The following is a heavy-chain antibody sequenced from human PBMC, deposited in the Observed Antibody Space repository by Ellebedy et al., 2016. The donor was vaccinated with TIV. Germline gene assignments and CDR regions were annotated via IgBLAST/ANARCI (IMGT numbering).Heavy chain of an antibody. D-gene: IGHD3-3*01. CDR3: AKGGSKSGYSFDL. Sequence: PGGSLRLSCAASGFTFSNYHMHWVRQAPGKGLEWVALIWSDGSLNYYADSVKGRFTLSRDSSKNTLYLQMNSLRAEDKAVYYCAKGGSKSGYSFDLWGRGTLVTVSS. J-gene: IGHJ2*01. V-gene: IGHV3-33*06. CDR2: IWSDGSLN. CDR1: GFTFSNYH.